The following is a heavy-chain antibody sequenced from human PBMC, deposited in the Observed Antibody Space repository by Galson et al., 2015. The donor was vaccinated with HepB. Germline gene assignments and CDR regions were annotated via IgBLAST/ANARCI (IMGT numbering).Heavy chain of an antibody. CDR1: GYTFTGYY. CDR2: INPNSGGA. CDR3: ARESSSGWTVAAMGGYPDAFDI. D-gene: IGHD2-15*01. J-gene: IGHJ3*02. Sequence: SVKVSCKASGYTFTGYYMHWVRQAPGQGLEWMGWINPNSGGANYAQKFQGRVTMTRDTSISTAYMELSRLRSDDTAVYYCARESSSGWTVAAMGGYPDAFDIWGQGTMVTVSS. V-gene: IGHV1-2*02.